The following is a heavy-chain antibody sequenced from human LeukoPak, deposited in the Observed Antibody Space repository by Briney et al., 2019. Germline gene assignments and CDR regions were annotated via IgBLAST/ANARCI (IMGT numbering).Heavy chain of an antibody. J-gene: IGHJ4*02. D-gene: IGHD2-8*02. CDR1: GFTFDDYA. Sequence: GGSLRLSCAASGFTFDDYAMHWVRQAPGKGLEWVSGISWNSGSIGYADSVKGRFTISRDNAKNSLYLQMNSLRAEDTAVYYCAKEGCTGYWGQGTLVTVSS. V-gene: IGHV3-9*01. CDR2: ISWNSGSI. CDR3: AKEGCTGY.